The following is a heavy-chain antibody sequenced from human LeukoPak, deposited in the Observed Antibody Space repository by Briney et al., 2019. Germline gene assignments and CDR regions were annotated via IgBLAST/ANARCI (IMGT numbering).Heavy chain of an antibody. V-gene: IGHV4-4*02. Sequence: SETLSLTCAVSGGSISSSNWWSWVRQPPGKGLEWIGEIYHSGSTNYNPSLKSRVTISVDKSKNQFSLKLSSVTAADTAVYYCARDGYYYDSSGYYYFHWFDPWGQGTLVTVSS. CDR1: GGSISSSNW. D-gene: IGHD3-22*01. CDR3: ARDGYYYDSSGYYYFHWFDP. J-gene: IGHJ5*02. CDR2: IYHSGST.